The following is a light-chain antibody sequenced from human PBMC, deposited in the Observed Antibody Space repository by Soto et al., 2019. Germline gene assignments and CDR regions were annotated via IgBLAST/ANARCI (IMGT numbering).Light chain of an antibody. Sequence: DIQMTQSPSSMSASVEDRVIIXXRESQSISNHLNWYQQKPGKAPKLXIFAASSLQSGVPSRFSGSRSGPDFTLTISSLQPEDFATYYCQQSYSSPPTFGQGTKVDIK. CDR3: QQSYSSPPT. V-gene: IGKV1-39*01. CDR1: QSISNH. CDR2: AAS. J-gene: IGKJ1*01.